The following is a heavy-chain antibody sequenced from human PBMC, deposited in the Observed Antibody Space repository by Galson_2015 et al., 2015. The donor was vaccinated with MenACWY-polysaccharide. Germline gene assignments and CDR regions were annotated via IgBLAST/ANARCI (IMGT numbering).Heavy chain of an antibody. D-gene: IGHD3-10*01. J-gene: IGHJ6*02. CDR1: GFTFNTYA. V-gene: IGHV3-23*01. CDR3: AKESGWGLLWFGPNYHGMDV. CDR2: ISGNGGSS. Sequence: SLRLSCAASGFTFNTYAMNWVRQAPGKGLEWVSAISGNGGSSYFADSMRGRFTISRDNSKNTLYLQMNSLRAEDTAVYYCAKESGWGLLWFGPNYHGMDVWGQGTTVIVSS.